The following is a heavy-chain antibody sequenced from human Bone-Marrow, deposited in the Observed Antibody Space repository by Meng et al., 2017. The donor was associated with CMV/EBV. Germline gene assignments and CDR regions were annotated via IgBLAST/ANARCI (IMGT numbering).Heavy chain of an antibody. CDR1: GFTFSSYA. CDR3: ARVGYCSSTSCLDY. J-gene: IGHJ4*02. D-gene: IGHD2-2*01. CDR2: ISYDGSNK. Sequence: GESLKISCAASGFTFSSYAMHWVRQAPGKGLEWVAVISYDGSNKYYADSVKGRFTISRDNAKNSLYLQMNSLRAEDTAVYYCARVGYCSSTSCLDYWGQGTLVTVSS. V-gene: IGHV3-30*04.